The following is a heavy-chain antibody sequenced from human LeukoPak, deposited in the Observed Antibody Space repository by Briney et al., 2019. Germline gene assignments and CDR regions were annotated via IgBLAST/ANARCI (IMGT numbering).Heavy chain of an antibody. V-gene: IGHV3-30*04. CDR2: TSYDGGNK. Sequence: GGSLRLSCAASGFTFSTYTMHWVRQAPGKGLEWVAITSYDGGNKYYADSVKGRFTISRDNSKNTLYLQMNSLRAEDTAVYYCARSNSDPTYYFDYWGQGTLVTVSS. CDR1: GFTFSTYT. CDR3: ARSNSDPTYYFDY. J-gene: IGHJ4*02. D-gene: IGHD4-23*01.